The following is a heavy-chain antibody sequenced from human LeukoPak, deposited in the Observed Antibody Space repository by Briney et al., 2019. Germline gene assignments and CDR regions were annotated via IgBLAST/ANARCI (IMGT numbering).Heavy chain of an antibody. V-gene: IGHV4-59*01. Sequence: SETLSLTCTVSGGSISIYYWSWIRQPPGEGLEWIGYIFYSGSTNYNPSLKSRVTISVDTSKNQFSLKLSSVTAADTAVYYCARDGRLGELSWGVFDYWGQGTLVTVSS. J-gene: IGHJ4*02. D-gene: IGHD3-16*02. CDR2: IFYSGST. CDR3: ARDGRLGELSWGVFDY. CDR1: GGSISIYY.